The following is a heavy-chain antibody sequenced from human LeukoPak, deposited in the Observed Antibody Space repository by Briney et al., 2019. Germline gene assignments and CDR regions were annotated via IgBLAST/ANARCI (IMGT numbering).Heavy chain of an antibody. Sequence: GGSLRLSCAASGFTLSSYAMSWVRQAPGKGLEWVSAISGSGGSTYYADSVKGRFTISRDNSKNTLYLQMSSLRAEDTAVYYCAKDIDEGTAMVDYWGQGTLVTVSS. J-gene: IGHJ4*02. CDR1: GFTLSSYA. V-gene: IGHV3-23*01. CDR3: AKDIDEGTAMVDY. CDR2: ISGSGGST. D-gene: IGHD5-18*01.